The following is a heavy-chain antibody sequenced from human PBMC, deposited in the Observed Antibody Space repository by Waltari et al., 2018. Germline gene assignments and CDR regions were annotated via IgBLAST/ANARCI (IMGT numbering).Heavy chain of an antibody. D-gene: IGHD2-2*01. CDR2: IFPGASDT. CDR3: ARLLAADIVVVPAAPDY. Sequence: EVQLVQSGAAVKKPGESLKISCKGSGYSFTSYWIGWVRQMPGNGLEWMGVIFPGASDTGYSPSFKGQVTISADKSISTAYLQWSSLKASDTAMYYCARLLAADIVVVPAAPDYWGQGTLVTVSS. J-gene: IGHJ4*02. V-gene: IGHV5-51*01. CDR1: GYSFTSYW.